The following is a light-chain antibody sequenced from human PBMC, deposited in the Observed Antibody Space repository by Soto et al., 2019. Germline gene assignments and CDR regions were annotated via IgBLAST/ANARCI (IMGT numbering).Light chain of an antibody. CDR1: QSVSSY. J-gene: IGKJ4*01. CDR2: DAS. V-gene: IGKV3-11*01. CDR3: QQRSNWPLT. Sequence: EIVLTQSPATLSFSPGERATLSCRTSQSVSSYLAWYQQKPGQAPRLLIYDASNRATGIPPRFSGSGSGTDFTLTISSLEPEDFAVYYCQQRSNWPLTFGGGTKVDIK.